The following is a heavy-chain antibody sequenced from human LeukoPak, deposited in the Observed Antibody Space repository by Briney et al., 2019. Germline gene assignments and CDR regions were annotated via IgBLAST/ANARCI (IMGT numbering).Heavy chain of an antibody. J-gene: IGHJ6*03. Sequence: PSETLSLTCTVSGGSISSYYWSWIRQPPGKGLEWIGYIYYSGSTNYNPSLKSRVTISVDTFKNQFSLKLSSVTAADTAVYYCARGGYSGYDSVYYMDVWGKGTTVTVSS. CDR3: ARGGYSGYDSVYYMDV. V-gene: IGHV4-59*01. CDR1: GGSISSYY. CDR2: IYYSGST. D-gene: IGHD5-12*01.